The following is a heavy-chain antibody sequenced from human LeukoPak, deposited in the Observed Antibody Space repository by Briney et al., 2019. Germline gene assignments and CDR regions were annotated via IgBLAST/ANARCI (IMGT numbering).Heavy chain of an antibody. D-gene: IGHD1-1*01. CDR3: ARDSGFGYFDF. Sequence: ASVKVSCKASGYTFTSYGISWVRQAPGQGLEWMGWISAYNGNTNYAQKLQGRVTMTSDASTSTVYVDLISLRSEDTAMYYCARDSGFGYFDFWGQGTLVIVSS. J-gene: IGHJ4*02. V-gene: IGHV1-18*01. CDR1: GYTFTSYG. CDR2: ISAYNGNT.